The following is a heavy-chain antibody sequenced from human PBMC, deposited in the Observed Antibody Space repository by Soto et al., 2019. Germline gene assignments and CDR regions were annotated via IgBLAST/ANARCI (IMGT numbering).Heavy chain of an antibody. D-gene: IGHD2-2*02. CDR1: GFTFSSYA. J-gene: IGHJ6*02. V-gene: IGHV3-23*01. Sequence: GGSLRLSCAASGFTFSSYAMTWVRQAPGTGLEWVSAISGSGGSTYYADSVKGRFTISRDSSKNTLYLQMNSLRAEDTAIYYCAKDLYTIPQEGYYGMDVWGQGTTVTVSS. CDR3: AKDLYTIPQEGYYGMDV. CDR2: ISGSGGST.